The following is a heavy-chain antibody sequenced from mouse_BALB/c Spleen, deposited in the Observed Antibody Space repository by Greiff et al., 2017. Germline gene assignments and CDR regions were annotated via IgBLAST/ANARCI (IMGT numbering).Heavy chain of an antibody. CDR3: TKSTMITTRIYYAMDY. Sequence: VQLQQSGTVLARPGASVKMSCKASGYSFTSYWMHWVKQRPGQGLEWIGAIYPGNSDTSYNQKFKGKAKLTAVTSASTAYMELSSLTNEDSAVYYCTKSTMITTRIYYAMDYWGQGTSVTVSS. CDR1: GYSFTSYW. CDR2: IYPGNSDT. J-gene: IGHJ4*01. D-gene: IGHD2-4*01. V-gene: IGHV1-5*01.